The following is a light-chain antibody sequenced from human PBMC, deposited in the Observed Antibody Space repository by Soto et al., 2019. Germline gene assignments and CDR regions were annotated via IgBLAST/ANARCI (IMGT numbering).Light chain of an antibody. CDR2: GAS. Sequence: EIVLTQSPGTLSLSRGERATLSCRAIQSVSSSYLAWYQQKPGQAPRLLIYGASSRATGIPDRFSGSGSGTDFTLTISRLEPEDFAVYYCQQRSNWPPITFGQGTRLEIK. CDR1: QSVSSSY. J-gene: IGKJ5*01. V-gene: IGKV3D-20*02. CDR3: QQRSNWPPIT.